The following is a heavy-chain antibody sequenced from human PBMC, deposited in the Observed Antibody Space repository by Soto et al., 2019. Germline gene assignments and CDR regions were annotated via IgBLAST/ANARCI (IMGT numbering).Heavy chain of an antibody. CDR3: ALSDYYSYGFSNYGMDV. Sequence: ASVKVSCKASGYTFTSYAMHWVRQAPGQRLEWMGWINAGNGKTKYSQKFQGRVTINRDTSASTAYMELSSLRSEDTAVYYCALSDYYSYGFSNYGMDVWGQGTTVTVSS. CDR1: GYTFTSYA. CDR2: INAGNGKT. D-gene: IGHD5-18*01. J-gene: IGHJ6*02. V-gene: IGHV1-3*01.